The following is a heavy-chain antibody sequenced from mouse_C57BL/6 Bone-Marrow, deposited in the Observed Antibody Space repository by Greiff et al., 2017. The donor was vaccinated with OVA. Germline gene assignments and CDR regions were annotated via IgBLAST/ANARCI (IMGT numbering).Heavy chain of an antibody. J-gene: IGHJ2*01. Sequence: QVQLKQSGAELVKPGASVKLSCKASGYTFTEYTIHWVKQRSGQGLEWIGWFYPGSGSIKYNEKFKDKATLTADKSSSTVYIELSRLTSEDSAVYVCARHEGGTVPFDYWGKGTTLTVSS. CDR1: GYTFTEYT. CDR2: FYPGSGSI. V-gene: IGHV1-62-2*01. D-gene: IGHD1-1*01. CDR3: ARHEGGTVPFDY.